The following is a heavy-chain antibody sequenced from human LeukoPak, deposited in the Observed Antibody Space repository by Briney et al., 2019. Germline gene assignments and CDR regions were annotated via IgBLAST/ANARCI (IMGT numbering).Heavy chain of an antibody. V-gene: IGHV4-59*08. D-gene: IGHD3-9*01. J-gene: IGHJ4*02. CDR3: ARVSRSLVYYFDY. CDR2: IYYSGST. CDR1: GGSISSYY. Sequence: SETLSLTCTVSGGSISSYYWSWIRQPPGKGLEWIGYIYYSGSTYYNPSLKSRVTIPVDTSKNQFSLKLSSVTAADTAVYYCARVSRSLVYYFDYWGQGTLITVSS.